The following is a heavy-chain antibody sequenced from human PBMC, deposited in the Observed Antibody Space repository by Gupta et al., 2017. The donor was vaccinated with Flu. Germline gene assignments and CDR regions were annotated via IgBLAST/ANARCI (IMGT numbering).Heavy chain of an antibody. CDR1: GGSISSSNW. CDR2: IYHSGST. D-gene: IGHD5-18*01. J-gene: IGHJ4*02. V-gene: IGHV4-4*02. CDR3: ARVEDRGYSYGYIDY. Sequence: QVPLQESGPGLVKPSGTLSLTCAALGGSISSSNWWLLVRQPPGKGLEWIGEIYHSGSTNYNPSLKSRVTISVDKSKNQFSLKLSSVTAADTAVYYCARVEDRGYSYGYIDYWGQGTLVTVSS.